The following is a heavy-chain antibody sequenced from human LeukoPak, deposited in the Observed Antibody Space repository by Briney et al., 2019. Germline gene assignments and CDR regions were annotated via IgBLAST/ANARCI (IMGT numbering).Heavy chain of an antibody. CDR2: MYYRGST. Sequence: PSETLSLTCTVSGVSISTHFYYWGWIRQTPGKALEWIGNMYYRGSTYYNPSLNSRVSMSLDTSKNQFSLRLSSMTAADTAVYYCARERELRRHDAFDIWGQGIMVTVSS. CDR3: ARERELRRHDAFDI. D-gene: IGHD1-7*01. V-gene: IGHV4-39*07. CDR1: GVSISTHFYY. J-gene: IGHJ3*02.